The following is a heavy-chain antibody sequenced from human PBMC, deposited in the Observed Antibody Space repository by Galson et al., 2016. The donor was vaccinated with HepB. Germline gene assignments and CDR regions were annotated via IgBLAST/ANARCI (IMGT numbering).Heavy chain of an antibody. Sequence: SLRLSCAASGFTFDDYTMHWVRQAPGKGLEWVSLISWDGGTTYHADSVKGRFTISRDNNKNSLYLQMHSLKTEDAALYYCARERSSPYYSYGMDVWGQGTTVSVSS. V-gene: IGHV3-43*01. CDR2: ISWDGGTT. J-gene: IGHJ6*02. CDR1: GFTFDDYT. D-gene: IGHD1-26*01. CDR3: ARERSSPYYSYGMDV.